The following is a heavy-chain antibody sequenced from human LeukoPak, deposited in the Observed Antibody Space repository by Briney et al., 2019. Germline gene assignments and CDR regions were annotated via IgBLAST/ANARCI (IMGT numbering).Heavy chain of an antibody. V-gene: IGHV3-21*01. Sequence: GGSLRLSCAASGFTFSSYAMNWVRQAPGKGLEWVSFMSSSGSYIYYADSVKGRFTISRDNAKNSLYLQMNSLRAEDTAVYYCARDLTASMAYYFDCWGQGTLVTVSS. CDR2: MSSSGSYI. CDR1: GFTFSSYA. J-gene: IGHJ4*02. CDR3: ARDLTASMAYYFDC. D-gene: IGHD2/OR15-2a*01.